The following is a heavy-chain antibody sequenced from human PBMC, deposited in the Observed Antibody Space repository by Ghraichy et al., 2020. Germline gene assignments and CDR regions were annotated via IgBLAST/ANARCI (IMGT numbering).Heavy chain of an antibody. J-gene: IGHJ6*02. D-gene: IGHD1-7*01. V-gene: IGHV3-49*03. CDR1: GFTFGDYA. CDR2: IRSKAYGGTT. Sequence: GGSLRLSCTASGFTFGDYAMSWFRQAPGKGLEWVGFIRSKAYGGTTEYAASVKGRFTISRDDSKSIAYLQMNSLKTEDTAVYYCTRAFLELRFYYYGMDVWGQGTTVTVSS. CDR3: TRAFLELRFYYYGMDV.